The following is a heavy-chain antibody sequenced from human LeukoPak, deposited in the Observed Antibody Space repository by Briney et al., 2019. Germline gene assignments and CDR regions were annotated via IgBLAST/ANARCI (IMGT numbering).Heavy chain of an antibody. V-gene: IGHV1-69*13. CDR2: IIPIFGTA. CDR1: GGTFSSYA. Sequence: SVKVSCKASGGTFSSYAVSWVRQAPGQGLEWMGGIIPIFGTANYAQKFQGRVTITADESTSTAYMELSSLSSEDTAVYYCAREPVVLRFLEWSKNNNWFDPWGQGTLVTVSS. J-gene: IGHJ5*02. CDR3: AREPVVLRFLEWSKNNNWFDP. D-gene: IGHD3-3*01.